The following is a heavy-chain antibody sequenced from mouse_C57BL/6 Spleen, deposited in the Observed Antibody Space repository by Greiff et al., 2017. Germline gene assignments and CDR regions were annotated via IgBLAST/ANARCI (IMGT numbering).Heavy chain of an antibody. CDR3: TRTLPWLAY. CDR2: IDPETGGT. V-gene: IGHV1-15*01. CDR1: GYTFTDYE. J-gene: IGHJ3*01. Sequence: VQLQQSGAELVRPGASVTLSCKASGYTFTDYEMHWVKQTPVHGLEWIGAIDPETGGTAYNQKFKGKAILTAAKSSSTAYMALRSLTSADSAVYYCTRTLPWLAYWGQGTLVTVSA.